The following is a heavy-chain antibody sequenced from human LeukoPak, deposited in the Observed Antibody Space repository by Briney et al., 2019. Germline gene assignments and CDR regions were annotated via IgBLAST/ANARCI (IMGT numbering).Heavy chain of an antibody. CDR3: AKSEYYYDSSGYSDFDY. J-gene: IGHJ4*02. Sequence: GGSLRLSCAASGFTFSSYAMSWVRQAPGKGLEWVSAISGSGGSTYYADSAKGRFTISRDNSKNTLYLQMNSLRAEDTAVYYCAKSEYYYDSSGYSDFDYWGQGTLVTVSS. CDR2: ISGSGGST. V-gene: IGHV3-23*01. D-gene: IGHD3-22*01. CDR1: GFTFSSYA.